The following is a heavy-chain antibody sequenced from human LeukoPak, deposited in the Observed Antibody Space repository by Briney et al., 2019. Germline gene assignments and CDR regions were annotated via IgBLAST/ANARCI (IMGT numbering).Heavy chain of an antibody. Sequence: QSGGSLRLSCAASGFTFSSYEMNWVRQAPGKGLEWVSYISSSGSTIYYADSVKGRFTISRDNAKNSLYLQMNSLRVEDTAVYYCARASMVRGVISAFDIWGQGTMVTVSS. CDR2: ISSSGSTI. CDR3: ARASMVRGVISAFDI. CDR1: GFTFSSYE. D-gene: IGHD3-10*01. J-gene: IGHJ3*02. V-gene: IGHV3-48*03.